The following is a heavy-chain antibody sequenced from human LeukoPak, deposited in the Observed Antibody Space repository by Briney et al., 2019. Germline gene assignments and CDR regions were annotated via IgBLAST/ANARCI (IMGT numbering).Heavy chain of an antibody. CDR3: ARDDNYYDSSGYYFGYYYYGMDV. CDR1: GFTFSSYG. V-gene: IGHV3-33*01. J-gene: IGHJ6*02. CDR2: IWCDGSNK. Sequence: GGSLRLSCAASGFTFSSYGMHWVRQAPGKGLEWVAVIWCDGSNKYYADSVKGRFTISRDNSKNTLYLQMNSLRAEDTAVYYCARDDNYYDSSGYYFGYYYYGMDVWGQGTTVTVSS. D-gene: IGHD3-22*01.